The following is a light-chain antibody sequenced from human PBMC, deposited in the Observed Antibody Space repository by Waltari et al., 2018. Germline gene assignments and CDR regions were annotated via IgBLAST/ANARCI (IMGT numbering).Light chain of an antibody. CDR1: QSVSSSY. Sequence: EIVLTQSPGTLSLSPGERATLSCRASQSVSSSYLALYQQKPGQAPRLLIYGASTRATGIPDRFSGSGSGTDFTLTISRLEPEDFAVYYCQQYGSSRWTFGQGTKVEIK. CDR3: QQYGSSRWT. J-gene: IGKJ1*01. CDR2: GAS. V-gene: IGKV3-20*01.